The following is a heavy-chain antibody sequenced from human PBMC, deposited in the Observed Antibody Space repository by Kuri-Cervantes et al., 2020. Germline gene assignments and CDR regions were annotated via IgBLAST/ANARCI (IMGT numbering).Heavy chain of an antibody. D-gene: IGHD6-25*01. CDR3: ARDVRVGSNWFDP. J-gene: IGHJ5*02. Sequence: ASVKVSCKASGYTFTGYYMHWVRQAPGQGLEWMGWINPNSGGTNYAQKFQGWVTMTRDTSISTAYMELSRLRSDDTAVYYCARDVRVGSNWFDPWGQGTLVTVSS. CDR2: INPNSGGT. V-gene: IGHV1-2*04. CDR1: GYTFTGYY.